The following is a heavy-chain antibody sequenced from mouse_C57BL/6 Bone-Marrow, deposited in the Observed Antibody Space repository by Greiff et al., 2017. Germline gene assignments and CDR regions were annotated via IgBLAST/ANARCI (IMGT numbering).Heavy chain of an antibody. CDR1: GYTFTSYG. J-gene: IGHJ3*01. CDR3: AIYRWFAY. D-gene: IGHD2-3*01. V-gene: IGHV1-81*01. CDR2: IYPRSGNT. Sequence: VQLMESGAELARPGASVKLSCKASGYTFTSYGISWVKQRTGQGLEWIGEIYPRSGNTYYNEKFKGKATLTADKSSSTAYMELRSLTSEDSSVFLCAIYRWFAYWGQGTLVTVAA.